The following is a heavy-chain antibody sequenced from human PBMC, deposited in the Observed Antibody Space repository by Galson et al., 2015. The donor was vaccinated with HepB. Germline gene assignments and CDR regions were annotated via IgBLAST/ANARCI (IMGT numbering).Heavy chain of an antibody. CDR3: ASSRRRLQLSFYDYGMDV. CDR1: GFTFSSYA. CDR2: ISGSGGST. D-gene: IGHD5-24*01. V-gene: IGHV3-23*01. Sequence: SLRLSCAASGFTFSSYAMSWVRQAPGKGLEWVPTISGSGGSTYYADSVKGRFSISRDNSKNTLYLQMNSLRAEDTAVYYCASSRRRLQLSFYDYGMDVWGQGTTVTVSS. J-gene: IGHJ6*02.